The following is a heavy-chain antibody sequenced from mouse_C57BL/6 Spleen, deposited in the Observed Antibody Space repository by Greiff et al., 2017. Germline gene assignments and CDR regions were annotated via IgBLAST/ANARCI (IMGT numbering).Heavy chain of an antibody. D-gene: IGHD1-1*01. V-gene: IGHV1-76*01. J-gene: IGHJ2*01. CDR1: GYTFTDYY. CDR2: IYPGSGNT. CDR3: ARGGGSSSYYFDY. Sequence: VQLQQSGAELVRPGASVKLSCKASGYTFTDYYINWVKQRPGQGLEWIARIYPGSGNTYYNEKFKGKATLTAEKSSSTAYMQLSSLTSEDSAVYFCARGGGSSSYYFDYWGQGTTLTVSS.